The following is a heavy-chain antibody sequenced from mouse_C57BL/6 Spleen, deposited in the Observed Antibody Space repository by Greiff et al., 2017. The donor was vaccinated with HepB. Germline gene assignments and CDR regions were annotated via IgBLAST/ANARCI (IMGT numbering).Heavy chain of an antibody. D-gene: IGHD1-1*02. Sequence: VQLQQSGPELVKPGASVKISCKASGYSFTDYNMNWVKQSNGKSLEWIGVINPNYGSTSYNQNFKGKATLTVDQSSSTTYLQLNSLASEDSAVYYCASYGDWYFDVWGTGTTVTVSS. J-gene: IGHJ1*03. CDR1: GYSFTDYN. V-gene: IGHV1-39*01. CDR3: ASYGDWYFDV. CDR2: INPNYGST.